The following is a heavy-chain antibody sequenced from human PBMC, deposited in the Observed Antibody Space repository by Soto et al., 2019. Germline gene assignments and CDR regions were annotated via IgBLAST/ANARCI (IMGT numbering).Heavy chain of an antibody. Sequence: EVQLVESGGGFVQSGGSLRLSCAASGFTFDIHWMHWVRQAPGKGLVWVSRINSDGSKSDYADSVKGRFTISRDSAKRTVYLEMKRLRAEDAADYYCVRDRAEGGHGWFDHWGHGTLVTVSS. CDR3: VRDRAEGGHGWFDH. D-gene: IGHD5-12*01. J-gene: IGHJ5*02. V-gene: IGHV3-74*01. CDR1: GFTFDIHW. CDR2: INSDGSKS.